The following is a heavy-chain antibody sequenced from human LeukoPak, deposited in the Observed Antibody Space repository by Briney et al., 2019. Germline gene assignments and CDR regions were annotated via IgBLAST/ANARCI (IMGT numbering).Heavy chain of an antibody. J-gene: IGHJ4*02. D-gene: IGHD2-2*01. Sequence: GGSLRLFCAAWGFTFSSYAMNGVPQAPGKGLEGVTVISGSGGSTYYADSVKGRFTISRDNSKNTLYLQMNSLRVEDTAVYYCAKDRCSGTSCQFDYWGQGTLVTVSS. V-gene: IGHV3-23*01. CDR1: GFTFSSYA. CDR3: AKDRCSGTSCQFDY. CDR2: ISGSGGST.